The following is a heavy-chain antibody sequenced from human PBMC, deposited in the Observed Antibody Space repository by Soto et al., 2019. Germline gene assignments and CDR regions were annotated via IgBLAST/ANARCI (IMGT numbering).Heavy chain of an antibody. Sequence: QVQLQQWGAGLVKPSETLSLTCAVYGGSFSGYYWTWIRQSPGKGLEWIGEINHSGSTNYNPSLKSRVTMSVDTSKSQFSLKMTSVTAADTALYFCAREVVALPRANRYGMDVWGQGTTVTVS. CDR2: INHSGST. CDR3: AREVVALPRANRYGMDV. CDR1: GGSFSGYY. V-gene: IGHV4-34*01. J-gene: IGHJ6*02. D-gene: IGHD2-2*01.